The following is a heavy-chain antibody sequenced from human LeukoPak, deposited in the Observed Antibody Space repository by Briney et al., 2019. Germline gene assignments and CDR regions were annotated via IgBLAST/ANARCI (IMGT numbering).Heavy chain of an antibody. CDR3: ARVGIAGGFYYYYYMDV. Sequence: PSETLSLTCTVSGGSISSGSYYWSWIRQPAGKGLEWIGRIYTSGSTNYNPSLKSRVTISVDTSKNQFSLKLSSVTAADTAVYYCARVGIAGGFYYYYYMDVWGKGTTVTVSS. D-gene: IGHD6-13*01. J-gene: IGHJ6*03. V-gene: IGHV4-61*02. CDR2: IYTSGST. CDR1: GGSISSGSYY.